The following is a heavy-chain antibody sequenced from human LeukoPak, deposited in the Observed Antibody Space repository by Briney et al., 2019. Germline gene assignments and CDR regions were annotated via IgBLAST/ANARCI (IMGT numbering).Heavy chain of an antibody. J-gene: IGHJ3*01. D-gene: IGHD3-3*02. CDR2: IGTPDST. CDR1: XFTFNVYA. Sequence: GGSLRLSCAXXXFTFNVYAMYWVRQAPGRGLEWVSSIGTPDSTHYANSVKCRFTISRDDSKNTVFLQMNSLRAEDSATYYCAKDRANGNGIWDAFDVWGQGTVVTVSS. V-gene: IGHV3-23*01. CDR3: AKDRANGNGIWDAFDV.